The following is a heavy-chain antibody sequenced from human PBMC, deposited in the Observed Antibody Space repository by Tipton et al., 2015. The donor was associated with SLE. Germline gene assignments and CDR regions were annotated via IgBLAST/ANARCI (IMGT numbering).Heavy chain of an antibody. CDR2: ISWNSGSI. J-gene: IGHJ4*02. CDR3: AKDRPYSSSWYGLDY. V-gene: IGHV3-9*01. Sequence: SLRLSCAASGFTFDDYAMHWVRQAPGKGLEWVSGISWNSGSIGYADSVKGRFTISRDNAKNSRYLQMNSLRAEDTALYYCAKDRPYSSSWYGLDYWGQGTPVTVSS. D-gene: IGHD6-13*01. CDR1: GFTFDDYA.